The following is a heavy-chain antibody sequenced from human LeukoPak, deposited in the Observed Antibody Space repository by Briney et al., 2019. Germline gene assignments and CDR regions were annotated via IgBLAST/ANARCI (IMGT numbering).Heavy chain of an antibody. V-gene: IGHV3-15*01. CDR1: GFTFINAW. D-gene: IGHD2-15*01. CDR2: IKSKTDGETT. J-gene: IGHJ4*02. Sequence: GGSLRLSCAASGFTFINAWMTWVRQAQGKGLEWVGRIKSKTDGETTDYAAPVKGRFTISRDDSKGTRFLQMNSLKTEDTAVYYCTTDGSSYPDYWGQGTLVSVSS. CDR3: TTDGSSYPDY.